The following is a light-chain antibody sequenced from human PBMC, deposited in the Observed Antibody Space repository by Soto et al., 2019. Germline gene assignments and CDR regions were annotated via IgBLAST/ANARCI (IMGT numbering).Light chain of an antibody. V-gene: IGLV1-51*01. CDR2: DNN. J-gene: IGLJ2*01. Sequence: QSVLTQPPSASAAPGQKVTISCSGSSSNIGNNYVSWYQQLPGTAPKLLIYDNNKRPSGIPDRFSGSKCRTSATLVITRLQTEDEAYYYCGTWDSSLSVVFGGGTKLTVL. CDR1: SSNIGNNY. CDR3: GTWDSSLSVV.